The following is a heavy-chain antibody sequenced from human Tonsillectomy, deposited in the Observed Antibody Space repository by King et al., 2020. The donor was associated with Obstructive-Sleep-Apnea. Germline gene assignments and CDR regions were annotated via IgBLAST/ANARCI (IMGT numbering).Heavy chain of an antibody. Sequence: VQLVESGGGVVQPGRSLRLSCAASGFTFSSYAMHWVRQAPGKGLEGVAVISYDGSKKYYADSVKGRFTISRDNSKNTLYLQMNSLRAEDTAVYYCARDRCSSTSCYWDYWGQGTLVTVSS. CDR2: ISYDGSKK. D-gene: IGHD2-2*01. J-gene: IGHJ4*02. CDR3: ARDRCSSTSCYWDY. CDR1: GFTFSSYA. V-gene: IGHV3-30-3*01.